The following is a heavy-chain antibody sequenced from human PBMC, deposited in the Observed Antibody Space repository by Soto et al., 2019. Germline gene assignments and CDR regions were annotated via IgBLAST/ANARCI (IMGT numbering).Heavy chain of an antibody. CDR1: GFNFRTYG. V-gene: IGHV3-23*01. CDR3: ARLIACDSDLYYFDN. D-gene: IGHD2-21*01. J-gene: IGHJ4*02. Sequence: EVQLLESGGDLVQPGGSLRLSCTSSGFNFRTYGMSWVRQAPGKGLEWVSFISAGGFSTYYAASVKGRFTISRDTSPRTLFLQMNSLRAEDTALYYCARLIACDSDLYYFDNWGQGTLVTVSP. CDR2: ISAGGFST.